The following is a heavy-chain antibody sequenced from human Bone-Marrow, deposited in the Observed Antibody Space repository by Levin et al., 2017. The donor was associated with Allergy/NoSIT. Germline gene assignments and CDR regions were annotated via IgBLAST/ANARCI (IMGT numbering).Heavy chain of an antibody. J-gene: IGHJ4*02. CDR1: GFTFSSYA. V-gene: IGHV3-23*01. Sequence: AGGSLRLSCAASGFTFSSYAMSWVRQAPGKGLEWVSGISGSGGSTYYADSVKGRFTISRDDSKNTLYLQMNSLRAEDTAVYYCAKDRSAVPAALSYWGQGTLVTVSS. D-gene: IGHD2-2*01. CDR3: AKDRSAVPAALSY. CDR2: ISGSGGST.